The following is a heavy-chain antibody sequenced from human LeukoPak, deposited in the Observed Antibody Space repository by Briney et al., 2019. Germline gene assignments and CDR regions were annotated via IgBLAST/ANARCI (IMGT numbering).Heavy chain of an antibody. CDR2: IKQDGSEK. CDR3: ARENDYGGNAYFDY. J-gene: IGHJ4*02. CDR1: GFTFSSYW. Sequence: GGSLRLSCAASGFTFSSYWMSWVRQAPGKGLEWVANIKQDGSEKYYVDSVKGRFTISRDNAKNSLYLQMNSLRAEDTAVYYCARENDYGGNAYFDYWGQGTLVTVSS. V-gene: IGHV3-7*01. D-gene: IGHD4-23*01.